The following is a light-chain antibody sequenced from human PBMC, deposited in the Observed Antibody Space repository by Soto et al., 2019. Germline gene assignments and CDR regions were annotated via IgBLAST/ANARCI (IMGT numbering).Light chain of an antibody. CDR2: GAS. Sequence: EIVLTQSPGTLSLSPGDRATLSCRASQSVSSSYLAWYQQKPGQSPRLLIYGASSRATGIPDRFSGSGSGTDFTLTISRLEPEDFVVYYCQQYGNSPFPFGPGTKVDIK. CDR1: QSVSSSY. J-gene: IGKJ3*01. CDR3: QQYGNSPFP. V-gene: IGKV3-20*01.